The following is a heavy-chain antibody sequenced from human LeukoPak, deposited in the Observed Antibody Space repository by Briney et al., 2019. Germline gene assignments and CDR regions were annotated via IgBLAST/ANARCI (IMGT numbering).Heavy chain of an antibody. V-gene: IGHV3-30*02. Sequence: GGSLRLSCAASGFIFSNNGMNWVRQAPGKGLEWVAFIRYDGSNEYYADSVKGRFTISRDNSKNTLYLQMNSLRAEDTAVYYCAKDADSGWSYFDHWGQGTLVTVSS. CDR2: IRYDGSNE. D-gene: IGHD6-19*01. CDR1: GFIFSNNG. J-gene: IGHJ4*02. CDR3: AKDADSGWSYFDH.